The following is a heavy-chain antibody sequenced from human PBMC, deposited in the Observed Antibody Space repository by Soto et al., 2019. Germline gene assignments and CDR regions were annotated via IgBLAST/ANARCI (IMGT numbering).Heavy chain of an antibody. CDR2: IHYTGRT. CDR3: AGGGISYASGRDNWFDP. Sequence: QVQLQESGPGLVTPSGTLSLTCAVSGGSISSGIWWSWVRQPPGKGLEWIGEIHYTGRTNYKSTLQRRVSMSIDKSNNLFSLDLRSVTAADPAVYYCAGGGISYASGRDNWFDPWGQGTLVTVSS. D-gene: IGHD6-19*01. J-gene: IGHJ5*02. V-gene: IGHV4-4*02. CDR1: GGSISSGIW.